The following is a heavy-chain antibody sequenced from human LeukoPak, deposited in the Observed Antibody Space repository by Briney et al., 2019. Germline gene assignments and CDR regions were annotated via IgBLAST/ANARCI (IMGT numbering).Heavy chain of an antibody. Sequence: PGGSLRLSCAASGFTFNNYAMSWVRQAPGKGLEWVSTIDSNGINTHYADSVKGRFAISRDNSKNTLYLQMNSLRAEDTAVYYCAKDSGSYYRDAFDIWGQGTMVTVSS. CDR1: GFTFNNYA. V-gene: IGHV3-23*01. CDR3: AKDSGSYYRDAFDI. J-gene: IGHJ3*02. D-gene: IGHD3-10*01. CDR2: IDSNGINT.